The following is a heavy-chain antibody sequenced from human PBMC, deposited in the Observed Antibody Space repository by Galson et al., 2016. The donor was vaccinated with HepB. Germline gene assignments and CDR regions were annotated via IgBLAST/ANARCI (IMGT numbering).Heavy chain of an antibody. Sequence: SLRLSCAASGFTVSNNYMMWVRQAPGKGLEWVSTIYSGGTPYYAASVKGRFTISRGNSKNTLYLQMNSLRVEDTAVYYGARDGSGTSTGGLWGRGTLVTVSS. D-gene: IGHD1-26*01. CDR3: ARDGSGTSTGGL. V-gene: IGHV3-53*01. J-gene: IGHJ2*01. CDR1: GFTVSNNY. CDR2: IYSGGTP.